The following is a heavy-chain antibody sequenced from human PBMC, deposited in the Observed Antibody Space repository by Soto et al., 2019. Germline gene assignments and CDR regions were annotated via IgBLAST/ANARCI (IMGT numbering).Heavy chain of an antibody. J-gene: IGHJ4*02. CDR2: IYYSGST. CDR1: GGSISSSSYY. Sequence: PSETLSLTCTVSGGSISSSSYYWGWIRQPPGKGLEWIGSIYYSGSTYYNPSLKSRVTISVDTSENQFSLKLSSVTAADTAVYYCARGVVVVAATIDYWGQGTLVTVSS. CDR3: ARGVVVVAATIDY. D-gene: IGHD2-15*01. V-gene: IGHV4-39*01.